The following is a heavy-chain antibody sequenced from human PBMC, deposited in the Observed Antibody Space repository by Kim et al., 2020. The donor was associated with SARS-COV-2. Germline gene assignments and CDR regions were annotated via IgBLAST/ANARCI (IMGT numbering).Heavy chain of an antibody. Sequence: SETLSLTCTVSGGSISSSTYYWGWIRQPPGKGLEWIGTIYYSGSTYYNPSLKSRLTISLDTSETQFSLKLTSVAAADTAVYYCARHYNDWPAAFGIWGRGTMVTVSS. CDR3: ARHYNDWPAAFGI. D-gene: IGHD3-10*01. CDR1: GGSISSSTYY. V-gene: IGHV4-39*07. CDR2: IYYSGST. J-gene: IGHJ3*02.